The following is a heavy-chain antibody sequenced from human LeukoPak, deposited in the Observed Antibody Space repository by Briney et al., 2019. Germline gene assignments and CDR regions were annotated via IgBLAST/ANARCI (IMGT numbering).Heavy chain of an antibody. CDR1: GGSISSYC. J-gene: IGHJ6*03. CDR3: ARELAAVANYYYYYYMDV. D-gene: IGHD6-19*01. V-gene: IGHV4-4*07. Sequence: PSETLSLTCTVSGGSISSYCWSWIRQPAGKGLELIGRIYTSGSTDYNPSLKSRVTMSVDTSKNQFSLKLSSVTAADTAVYYCARELAAVANYYYYYYMDVWGKGTTVTVSS. CDR2: IYTSGST.